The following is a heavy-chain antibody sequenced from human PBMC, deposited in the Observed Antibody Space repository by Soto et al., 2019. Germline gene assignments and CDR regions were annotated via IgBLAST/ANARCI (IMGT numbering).Heavy chain of an antibody. J-gene: IGHJ3*02. CDR2: IYYSGST. Sequence: QVQLQESGPGLVKPSETLSLTCTVSGGSVSSGSYYWSWIRQPPGKGLEWIGYIYYSGSTNYNPSLKSRVTISVDTSKNQFSLKLSSVTAVDTAVYYCARALPSTTVVTPSDAFDIWGQGTMVTVSS. V-gene: IGHV4-61*01. CDR3: ARALPSTTVVTPSDAFDI. CDR1: GGSVSSGSYY. D-gene: IGHD4-17*01.